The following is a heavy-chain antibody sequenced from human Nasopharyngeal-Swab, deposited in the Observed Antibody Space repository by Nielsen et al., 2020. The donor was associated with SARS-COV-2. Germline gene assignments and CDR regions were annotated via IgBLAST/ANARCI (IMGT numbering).Heavy chain of an antibody. D-gene: IGHD3-9*01. Sequence: GESLKISCAASGFTFTDYVMNWVRQAPGKGLEWVSSISTTSDYIYYADSVKGRFTISRDNARNSLHLQMHSLSAEDTAVYYCVRDGYFDWSFGYWGQGTLVTVSS. V-gene: IGHV3-21*01. CDR3: VRDGYFDWSFGY. CDR1: GFTFTDYV. CDR2: ISTTSDYI. J-gene: IGHJ4*02.